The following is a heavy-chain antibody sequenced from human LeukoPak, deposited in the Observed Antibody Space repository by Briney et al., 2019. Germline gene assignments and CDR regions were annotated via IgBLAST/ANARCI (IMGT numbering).Heavy chain of an antibody. CDR3: AIAGYGSGSYYNGPLDY. V-gene: IGHV3-11*04. J-gene: IGHJ4*02. CDR1: GFTFRDYY. CDR2: IRSTGSST. Sequence: GGSLRLSCTASGFTFRDYYVTWIRQAPGKGLEWVSYIRSTGSSTAYADSVKGRFAISRDNAKNSLYLQMNGLRVEDTAVYYCAIAGYGSGSYYNGPLDYWGQGTLVTVSS. D-gene: IGHD3-10*01.